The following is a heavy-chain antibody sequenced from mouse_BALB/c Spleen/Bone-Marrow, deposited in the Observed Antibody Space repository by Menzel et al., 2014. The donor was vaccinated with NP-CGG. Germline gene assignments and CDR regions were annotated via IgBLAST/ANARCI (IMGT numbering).Heavy chain of an antibody. CDR1: GFTFSDYY. Sequence: EVQRVESGGGLVQPGGSLKLSCATSGFTFSDYYMYWVRQTPEKRLEWVAYITKGGGSTYYPDIVKGRFTISRDNAKNTLYLQMSRLKPEDTAMYYCARQLAYAMDYWGQGTSVTVSS. D-gene: IGHD4-1*01. J-gene: IGHJ4*01. V-gene: IGHV5-12*02. CDR3: ARQLAYAMDY. CDR2: ITKGGGST.